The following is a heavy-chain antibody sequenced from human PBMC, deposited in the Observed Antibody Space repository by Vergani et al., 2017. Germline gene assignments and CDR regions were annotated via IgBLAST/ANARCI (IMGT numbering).Heavy chain of an antibody. D-gene: IGHD3-22*01. V-gene: IGHV5-51*01. J-gene: IGHJ4*02. Sequence: EVQLVQSGAEVKKPGESLKISCKGSGYSFTNYWIGWVRQMPGKGLEWMGIIYPGDSDTRYSPSFQGQVTISADKSSSTAYLQWRSRKASDSALYDCARRGYYDSSFDYWGQGTLVTVSS. CDR3: ARRGYYDSSFDY. CDR1: GYSFTNYW. CDR2: IYPGDSDT.